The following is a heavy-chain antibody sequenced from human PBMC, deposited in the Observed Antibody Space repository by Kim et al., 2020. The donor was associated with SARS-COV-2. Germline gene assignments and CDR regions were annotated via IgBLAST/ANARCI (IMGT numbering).Heavy chain of an antibody. Sequence: SVKVSCKASGGTFSSYAISWVRQAPGQGLEWMGRIIPILGIANYAQKFQGRVTITADKSTSTAYMELSSLRSEDTAVYYCARGVDTAMVGPDDAFDIWGQGTMVTVSS. CDR1: GGTFSSYA. CDR3: ARGVDTAMVGPDDAFDI. CDR2: IIPILGIA. D-gene: IGHD5-18*01. V-gene: IGHV1-69*04. J-gene: IGHJ3*02.